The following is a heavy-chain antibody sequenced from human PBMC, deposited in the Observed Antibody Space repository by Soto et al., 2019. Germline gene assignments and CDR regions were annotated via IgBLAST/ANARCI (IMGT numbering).Heavy chain of an antibody. CDR2: TYYRSNWNN. V-gene: IGHV6-1*01. J-gene: IGHJ2*01. CDR3: ARGTGPDYYGSGSYWYFDL. CDR1: GDSVSSNSAA. Sequence: SQTLSLTCAISGDSVSSNSAAWNWIRQPPTGGLEWLGRTYYRSNWNNDYAVSVKSRITINPDTSKNQFSLQLNSVTPEDTAVYYCARGTGPDYYGSGSYWYFDLWGRGTLVTVSS. D-gene: IGHD3-10*01.